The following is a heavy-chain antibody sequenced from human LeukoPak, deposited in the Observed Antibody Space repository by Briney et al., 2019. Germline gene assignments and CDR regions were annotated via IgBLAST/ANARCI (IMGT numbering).Heavy chain of an antibody. CDR2: ISYDGSNK. D-gene: IGHD2-21*01. Sequence: PGGSLRLSCAASGFTFSSYGMHWVRQAPGKGLEWVAVISYDGSNKYYADSVKGRFTISRDNSKNTLYLQMNSLRAEDTAVYYCAKDSNSIVVVIAVAPRNAFDIWGQGTTVTVSS. CDR1: GFTFSSYG. J-gene: IGHJ3*02. V-gene: IGHV3-30*18. CDR3: AKDSNSIVVVIAVAPRNAFDI.